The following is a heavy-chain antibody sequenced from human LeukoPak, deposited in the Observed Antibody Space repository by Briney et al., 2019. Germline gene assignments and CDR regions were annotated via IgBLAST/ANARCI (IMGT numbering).Heavy chain of an antibody. CDR1: GGSISNYY. V-gene: IGHV4-59*01. CDR3: ARGGYCSSSSCYGDDAFDI. Sequence: SETLSLTCTVSGGSISNYYWSWIRQPPGKGLEWIGYIYYSGSTNYNPSLTSRVSISVDTSKKQFSLKLASVTAADTAMYYCARGGYCSSSSCYGDDAFDIWGQGTMVTVSS. J-gene: IGHJ3*02. D-gene: IGHD2-2*01. CDR2: IYYSGST.